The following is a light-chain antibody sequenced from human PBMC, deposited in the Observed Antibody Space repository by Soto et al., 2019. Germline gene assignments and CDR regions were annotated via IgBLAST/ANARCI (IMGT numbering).Light chain of an antibody. V-gene: IGKV1-12*01. J-gene: IGKJ5*01. CDR1: QGIGSW. CDR2: AAS. Sequence: DIEMTQSPSSLAACVVDRFMVTCVASQGIGSWLAWYQQKPGKVPRLLISAASSLQSGVPSRFSGSGSGTDFNLTISSLQPEDFATYYCQQANSFPLAFGQGTRLEIK. CDR3: QQANSFPLA.